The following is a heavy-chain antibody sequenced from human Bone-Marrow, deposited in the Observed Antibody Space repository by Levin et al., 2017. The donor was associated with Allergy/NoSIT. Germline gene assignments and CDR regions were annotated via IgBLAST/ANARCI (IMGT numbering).Heavy chain of an antibody. Sequence: GGSLRLSCAASGFTFSSYAMHWVRQAPGKGLEWVAVISYDGSNKYYADSVKGRFTISRDNSKNTLYLQMNSLRAEDTAVYYCARHSPGYSYGWGGGDYGMDVWGQGTTVTVSS. CDR1: GFTFSSYA. D-gene: IGHD5-18*01. J-gene: IGHJ6*02. CDR3: ARHSPGYSYGWGGGDYGMDV. V-gene: IGHV3-30*04. CDR2: ISYDGSNK.